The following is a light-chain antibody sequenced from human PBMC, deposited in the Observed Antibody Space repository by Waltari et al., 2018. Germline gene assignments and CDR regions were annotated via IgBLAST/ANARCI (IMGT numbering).Light chain of an antibody. CDR1: QGIGSY. CDR2: AAS. CDR3: QQSYSTPLT. J-gene: IGKJ4*01. V-gene: IGKV1-39*01. Sequence: DIQMTQSPSSLSASVGDSVTITCRARQGIGSYLNWYQQKPGKAPKLLIYAASSLQSGVPSRFSGSESGTDFTLTISSLQPEDFATYYCQQSYSTPLTFGGGTNVEI.